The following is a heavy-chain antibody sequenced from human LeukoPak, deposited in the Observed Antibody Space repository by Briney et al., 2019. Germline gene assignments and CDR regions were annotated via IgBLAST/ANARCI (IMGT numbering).Heavy chain of an antibody. CDR2: IYYSGST. V-gene: IGHV4-59*01. Sequence: SETLSLTCTVSGGSISNYYWSWIRQPPGKGLEWIGYIYYSGSTNYNPSLKSRVTISVDTSKNQFSLKLSSVTAADTAVYYCARDQATDYYYYGMDVWGQGTTVTVS. CDR1: GGSISNYY. CDR3: ARDQATDYYYYGMDV. J-gene: IGHJ6*02.